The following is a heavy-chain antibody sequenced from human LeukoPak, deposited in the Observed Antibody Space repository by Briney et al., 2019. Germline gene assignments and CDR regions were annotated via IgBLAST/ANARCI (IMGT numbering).Heavy chain of an antibody. V-gene: IGHV4-39*07. CDR1: GGSISSSTYY. D-gene: IGHD5-18*01. CDR2: IYYSGST. CDR3: ARDRVQLWTDFDY. Sequence: SETLSLTCTVSGGSISSSTYYWGWIRQPPGKGLEWIGSIYYSGSTYYNPSLKSRVTISVDTSKNRFSLKLSSVTAADTAVYYCARDRVQLWTDFDYWGQGTLVTVSS. J-gene: IGHJ4*02.